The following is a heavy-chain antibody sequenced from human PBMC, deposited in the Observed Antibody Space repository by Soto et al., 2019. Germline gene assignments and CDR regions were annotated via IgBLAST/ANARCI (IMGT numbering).Heavy chain of an antibody. CDR2: IYTTGST. J-gene: IGHJ6*02. Sequence: QVHLQESGPGLVKPSETLSLTCTVSGGSIRSYYWSWIRQPAGKGLEWIGRIYTTGSTNYNPSLKSRVTMSVDTSKNQFSLKLSSVTAADTALYYCAGLLAIYRMSVDYYGMDVWGQGTTVTVSS. V-gene: IGHV4-4*07. CDR3: AGLLAIYRMSVDYYGMDV. D-gene: IGHD3-3*01. CDR1: GGSIRSYY.